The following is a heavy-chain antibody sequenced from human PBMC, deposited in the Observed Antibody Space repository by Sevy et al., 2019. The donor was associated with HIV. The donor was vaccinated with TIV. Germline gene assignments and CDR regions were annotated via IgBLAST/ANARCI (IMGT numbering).Heavy chain of an antibody. J-gene: IGHJ5*02. D-gene: IGHD6-6*01. CDR2: ISSNGVST. V-gene: IGHV3-64D*06. CDR3: VKDPARPNWFVP. CDR1: GFTFSSYA. Sequence: GGSLRLSCSASGFTFSSYAMHWVRQAPGKGLEYVSAISSNGVSTYYGDSVKGRFTISRDNSKNTQYLQMSSLRAEDTAVYYGVKDPARPNWFVPWGQRTLVTVSS.